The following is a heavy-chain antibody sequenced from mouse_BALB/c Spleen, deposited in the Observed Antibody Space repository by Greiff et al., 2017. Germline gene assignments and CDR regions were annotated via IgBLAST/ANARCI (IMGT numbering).Heavy chain of an antibody. D-gene: IGHD2-2*01. CDR1: GYTFTSYY. V-gene: IGHV1S81*02. CDR2: INPSNGGT. J-gene: IGHJ4*01. Sequence: VQLQQSGAELVKPGASVKLSCKASGYTFTSYYMYWVKQRPGQGLEWIGEINPSNGGTNFNEKFKSKATLTVDKSSSTAYMQLSSLTSEDSAVYYCTRRIYYGYDYAMDYWGQGTSVTVSS. CDR3: TRRIYYGYDYAMDY.